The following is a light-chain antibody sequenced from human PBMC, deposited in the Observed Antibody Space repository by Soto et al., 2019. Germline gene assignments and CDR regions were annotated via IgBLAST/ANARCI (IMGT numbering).Light chain of an antibody. CDR3: QQSYAASLT. Sequence: DIQMTQSPSSLSASVGDRVSITCRASQTVDNYLIWYQHRPGKAPKVLIYAASNLKIGVPSRFSGSGSGTDFTLTISNLQPEVSATYYCQQSYAASLTFGIGTKVDIK. CDR1: QTVDNY. V-gene: IGKV1-39*01. CDR2: AAS. J-gene: IGKJ2*01.